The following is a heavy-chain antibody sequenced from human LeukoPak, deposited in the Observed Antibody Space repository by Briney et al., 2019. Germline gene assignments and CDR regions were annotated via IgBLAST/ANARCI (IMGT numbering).Heavy chain of an antibody. CDR3: AKDMDVVVVVAGEDY. V-gene: IGHV3-23*01. Sequence: GGSLRLSCAASGFTFSSYAMSWVRQAPGKGLEWVSAISGSGGSTYYADSVKGRFTISRDNSKNTLYLQMNSLRADDTAVYYCAKDMDVVVVVAGEDYWGQGTLVTVSS. D-gene: IGHD2-15*01. CDR2: ISGSGGST. J-gene: IGHJ4*01. CDR1: GFTFSSYA.